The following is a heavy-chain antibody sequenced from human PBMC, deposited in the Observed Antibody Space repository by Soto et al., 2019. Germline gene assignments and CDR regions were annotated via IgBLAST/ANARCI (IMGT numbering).Heavy chain of an antibody. Sequence: SVKVSCKASGGTFSSYAISWVRQAPGQGLEWMGGIIPIFGTANYAQKFQGRVTITADESTSTAYMELSSLRSEDTAVYYCAREEKDYYDSSGYYYGGGAFDTWGQGTMVTVSS. D-gene: IGHD3-22*01. J-gene: IGHJ3*02. V-gene: IGHV1-69*13. CDR1: GGTFSSYA. CDR3: AREEKDYYDSSGYYYGGGAFDT. CDR2: IIPIFGTA.